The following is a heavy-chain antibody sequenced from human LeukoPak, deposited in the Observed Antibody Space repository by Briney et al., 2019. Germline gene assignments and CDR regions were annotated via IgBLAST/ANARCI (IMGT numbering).Heavy chain of an antibody. J-gene: IGHJ4*02. D-gene: IGHD2-15*01. CDR1: GFTFSSYA. Sequence: PGGSLRLSCAASGFTFSSYAMSWVRQAPGKGLEWVSAISGSGGSTYYADSVKGRFTISRDNSKNTLYLQMNCLRAEDTAVYYCAKDPGCSGGSCRRFDYWGQGTLVTVSS. V-gene: IGHV3-23*01. CDR2: ISGSGGST. CDR3: AKDPGCSGGSCRRFDY.